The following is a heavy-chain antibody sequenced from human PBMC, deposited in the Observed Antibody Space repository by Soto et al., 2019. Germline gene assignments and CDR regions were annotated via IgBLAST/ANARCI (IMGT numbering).Heavy chain of an antibody. CDR2: IYYSGST. CDR3: ARLSDYDSSGYYYYFDY. CDR1: GGSISSGGYY. D-gene: IGHD3-22*01. V-gene: IGHV4-31*03. Sequence: PSETLSLTCTVSGGSISSGGYYWSWIRQHPGKGLEWIGYIYYSGSTYYNPSIKSRVTISVDTSKNQFSLKLSSVTAADTAVYYCARLSDYDSSGYYYYFDYWGQGTLVTVSS. J-gene: IGHJ4*02.